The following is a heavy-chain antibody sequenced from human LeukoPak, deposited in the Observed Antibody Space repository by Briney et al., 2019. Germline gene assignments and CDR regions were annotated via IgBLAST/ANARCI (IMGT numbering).Heavy chain of an antibody. CDR2: INHSGST. J-gene: IGHJ4*02. CDR1: GGSFSGYY. CDR3: ARHKEDGFNSEIRY. D-gene: IGHD5-24*01. Sequence: PSETLSLTCAVYGGSFSGYYWSWIRQPPGKGLEWIGEINHSGSTNYNPSLKSRVTISVDTSKNQFSLKLSSVTAADTAVYYCARHKEDGFNSEIRYWGQGTLVTVSS. V-gene: IGHV4-34*01.